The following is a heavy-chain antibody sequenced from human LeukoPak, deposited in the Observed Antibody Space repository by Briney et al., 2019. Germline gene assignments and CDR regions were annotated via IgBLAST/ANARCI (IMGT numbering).Heavy chain of an antibody. V-gene: IGHV3-23*01. CDR2: ISGSGGST. CDR3: AKVGTWELHYYYYYMDV. CDR1: GFTFSSYA. D-gene: IGHD1-26*01. J-gene: IGHJ6*03. Sequence: GGSLRLSCAASGFTFSSYAMSWVRQAPGKGLEWVSAISGSGGSTYYADSVKGRFTISRDNSKNTLYLQMNSLRAEDTAVYYCAKVGTWELHYYYYYMDVWGKGTTVTISS.